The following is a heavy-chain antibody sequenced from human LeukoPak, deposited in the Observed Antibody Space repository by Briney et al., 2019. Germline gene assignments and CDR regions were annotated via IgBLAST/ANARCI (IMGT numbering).Heavy chain of an antibody. J-gene: IGHJ5*02. V-gene: IGHV4-39*01. CDR1: GGSISSSSSDYY. Sequence: PSETLSLTCTVSGGSISSSSSDYYWGWVRQPPGKGLEWIGSISYSWSTYYNPSLKSRATISADTSKNQFSLKLSSVTAADTAVYYCARHGSRYSSSDWFDPWGQGTLVTVSS. CDR2: ISYSWST. D-gene: IGHD6-13*01. CDR3: ARHGSRYSSSDWFDP.